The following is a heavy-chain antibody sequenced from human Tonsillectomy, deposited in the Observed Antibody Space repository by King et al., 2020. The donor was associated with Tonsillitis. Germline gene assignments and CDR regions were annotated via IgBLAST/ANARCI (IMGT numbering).Heavy chain of an antibody. V-gene: IGHV3-30-3*01. CDR3: AREAGSSGRAGYFDY. D-gene: IGHD6-19*01. CDR1: GLTLSHFV. Sequence: VQLVESGGGAVQPGRSLRLSCAASGLTLSHFVIHWVRQAPGRGLEWVAAISPDGSAEHYADSVKGRFTISRDNSKNTVHLELNNLRADDTAVFYCAREAGSSGRAGYFDYWGQGSLVTVSS. J-gene: IGHJ4*02. CDR2: ISPDGSAE.